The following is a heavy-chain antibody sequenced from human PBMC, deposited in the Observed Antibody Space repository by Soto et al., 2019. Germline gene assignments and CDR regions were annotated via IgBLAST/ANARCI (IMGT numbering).Heavy chain of an antibody. D-gene: IGHD5-12*01. CDR3: ATDGPSNSGNLYAFDI. CDR1: GYTFTSYL. V-gene: IGHV1-18*04. CDR2: VTPYKADT. Sequence: GASVKVSCKASGYTFTSYLISWVLRAPGQGLEWLGRVTPYKADTNSAQNLQGRVTMATDTSTNTAYLELRSLRSDDTAVYFCATDGPSNSGNLYAFDIWGQGTMVTVSS. J-gene: IGHJ3*02.